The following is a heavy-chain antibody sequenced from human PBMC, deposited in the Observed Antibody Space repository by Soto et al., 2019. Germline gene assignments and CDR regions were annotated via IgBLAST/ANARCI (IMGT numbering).Heavy chain of an antibody. CDR1: GFTFSSYA. V-gene: IGHV3-23*01. Sequence: EVQLLESGGGLVQPGGSLRLSCAASGFTFSSYAMSWVRQAPGKGLEWVSAISGRGGSTYYADSVKGRFTISRDNSKNPLHLQMNILSAEDTAVYYCAKGGTDFWSGDYSGWFDPWGQGTLLTVSS. CDR3: AKGGTDFWSGDYSGWFDP. D-gene: IGHD3-3*01. J-gene: IGHJ5*02. CDR2: ISGRGGST.